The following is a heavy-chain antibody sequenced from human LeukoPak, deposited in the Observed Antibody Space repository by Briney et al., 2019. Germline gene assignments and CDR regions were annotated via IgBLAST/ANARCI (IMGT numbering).Heavy chain of an antibody. CDR3: AKLREMVWYNDAFDI. CDR1: GFTFSSHA. D-gene: IGHD1-1*01. Sequence: GGSLRLSCAASGFTFSSHAMSWVRQAPGKGLEWVSTISGSGGSTYYADSVKGRFTISRDNSKNTQYLQMNSLRAEDTAVYYCAKLREMVWYNDAFDIWGQGTRVTVSS. J-gene: IGHJ3*02. V-gene: IGHV3-23*01. CDR2: ISGSGGST.